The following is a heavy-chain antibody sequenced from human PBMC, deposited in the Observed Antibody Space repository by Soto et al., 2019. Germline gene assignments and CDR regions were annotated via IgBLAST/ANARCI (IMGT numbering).Heavy chain of an antibody. CDR1: GFTFSSYA. V-gene: IGHV3-23*01. J-gene: IGHJ4*02. CDR3: AKGYWSSTSGYARINYFDY. D-gene: IGHD2-2*01. Sequence: GGSLRLSCAASGFTFSSYAMSWVRQAPGKGLEWVSAISGSGGSTYYADSVKGRFTISRDNSKNTLYLQMNSLRAEDTAVYYCAKGYWSSTSGYARINYFDYWGQGTLVPL. CDR2: ISGSGGST.